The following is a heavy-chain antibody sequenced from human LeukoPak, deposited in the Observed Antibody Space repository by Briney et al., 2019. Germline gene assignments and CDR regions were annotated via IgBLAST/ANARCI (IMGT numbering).Heavy chain of an antibody. CDR1: GFTFSSYW. CDR2: INQDGSDK. CDR3: AREVPSRWRASYFDY. D-gene: IGHD1-26*01. V-gene: IGHV3-7*01. J-gene: IGHJ4*02. Sequence: GGSLRLSCAASGFTFSSYWLSWFRQAPGKGLEWVANINQDGSDKYFVDSVRGRFTISRDNAKNSLYLQMNSLRAEDTAVYYCAREVPSRWRASYFDYWGQGTLVTVSS.